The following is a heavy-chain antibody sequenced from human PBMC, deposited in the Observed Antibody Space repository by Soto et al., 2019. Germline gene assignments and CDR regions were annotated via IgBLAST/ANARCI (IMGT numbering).Heavy chain of an antibody. CDR3: ARGVVKDDFDY. D-gene: IGHD2-21*01. CDR2: ISSSSSTI. V-gene: IGHV3-48*02. CDR1: GFTFSSYS. Sequence: EVQLVESGGGLVQPGGSLRLSCAASGFTFSSYSMNWVRQAPGKGLEWVSYISSSSSTIYYADSVKGRFTISRDNAKNSLYLQMNSPRDEDTAVYYCARGVVKDDFDYWGQGTLVTVSS. J-gene: IGHJ4*02.